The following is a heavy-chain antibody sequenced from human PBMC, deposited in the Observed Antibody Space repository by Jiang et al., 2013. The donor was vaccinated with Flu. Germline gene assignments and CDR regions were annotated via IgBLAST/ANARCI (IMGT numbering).Heavy chain of an antibody. Sequence: GSSVKVSCKASGGTFSSYAISWVRQAPGRGLEWMGGIIPIFGTANYAQKFQGRVTITADESTSTAYMELSSLRSEDTAVYYCARIHGGNSDQLVDYWGQGTLVTVSS. D-gene: IGHD4-23*01. CDR3: ARIHGGNSDQLVDY. CDR1: GGTFSSYA. V-gene: IGHV1-69*01. J-gene: IGHJ4*02. CDR2: IIPIFGTA.